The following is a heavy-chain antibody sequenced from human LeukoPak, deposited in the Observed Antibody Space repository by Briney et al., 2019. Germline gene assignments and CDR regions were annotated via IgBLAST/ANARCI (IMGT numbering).Heavy chain of an antibody. CDR1: GYTFTSYY. Sequence: ASVTVSCKASGYTFTSYYMHWVRQAPGQGLEWMGWINPDSGGTKYAQKFQGRVTMTRDTSISTAYMELSRLRSDDTAVYYCARTFDSSGYMAYYFDYWGQGTLVTVSS. J-gene: IGHJ4*02. CDR3: ARTFDSSGYMAYYFDY. V-gene: IGHV1-2*02. D-gene: IGHD3-22*01. CDR2: INPDSGGT.